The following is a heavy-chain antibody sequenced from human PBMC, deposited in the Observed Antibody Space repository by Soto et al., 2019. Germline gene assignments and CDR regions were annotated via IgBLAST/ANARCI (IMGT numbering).Heavy chain of an antibody. CDR1: GFTFRSSA. CDR3: ATGAYCSGGSCSDYYYYYYGMDL. V-gene: IGHV1-58*01. Sequence: SVKVSCKTSGFTFRSSAVQWVRQARGQRLEWIGRLVVGTGNTNYAQKFQQRVTISSDRSTNTVSMELSSLTSEDTAVYYCATGAYCSGGSCSDYYYYYYGMDLWGQGTTVTVS. D-gene: IGHD2-15*01. CDR2: LVVGTGNT. J-gene: IGHJ6*02.